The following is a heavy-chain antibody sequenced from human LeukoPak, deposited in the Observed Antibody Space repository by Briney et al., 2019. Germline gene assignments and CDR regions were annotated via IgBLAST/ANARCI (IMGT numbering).Heavy chain of an antibody. CDR3: ARGGWSLDY. Sequence: PSETLSLTCTVPGGSISSYYWSWIRQPPGKGLEWIGYIYFSGSTNYNPSLKSRVTISVDTSKNQFSLKLSSVTAADTAVYYCARGGWSLDYWGQGTLVTVSS. J-gene: IGHJ4*02. CDR1: GGSISSYY. D-gene: IGHD6-19*01. V-gene: IGHV4-59*01. CDR2: IYFSGST.